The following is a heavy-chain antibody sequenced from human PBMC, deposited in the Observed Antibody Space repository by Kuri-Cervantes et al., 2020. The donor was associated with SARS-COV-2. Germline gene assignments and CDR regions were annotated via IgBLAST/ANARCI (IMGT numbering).Heavy chain of an antibody. CDR1: GYTFTGYY. CDR3: ARDSSGWYRVLGY. D-gene: IGHD6-19*01. J-gene: IGHJ4*02. CDR2: INPNSGGT. V-gene: IGHV1-2*02. Sequence: ASVKVSCKASGYTFTGYYMHWVRQAPGQGLERMGWINPNSGGTNYAQKFQGRVTMTRDTSISTAYMELSRLRSDDTAVYYCARDSSGWYRVLGYWGQGTLVTVSS.